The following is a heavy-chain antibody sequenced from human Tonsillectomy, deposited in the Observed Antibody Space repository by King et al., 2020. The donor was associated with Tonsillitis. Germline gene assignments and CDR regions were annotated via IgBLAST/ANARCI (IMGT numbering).Heavy chain of an antibody. Sequence: QLQQWGAGLLKPSETLSLTCAVYGGSFIGYYWSWIRQPPGKGLEWIGGINHSGSTNYNPSLESRVTISVDTSKNHFSLRLRSVTAADTAIYYCARPGEPYAFDIWGQGTMVTVSP. CDR3: ARPGEPYAFDI. D-gene: IGHD7-27*01. CDR1: GGSFIGYY. V-gene: IGHV4-34*01. J-gene: IGHJ3*02. CDR2: INHSGST.